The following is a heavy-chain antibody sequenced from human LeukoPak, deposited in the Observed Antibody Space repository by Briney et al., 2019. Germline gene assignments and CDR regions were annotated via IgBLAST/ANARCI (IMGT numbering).Heavy chain of an antibody. CDR1: GGSISSYY. D-gene: IGHD3-10*01. CDR3: ARYPGLEGAGSKGAFDY. J-gene: IGHJ4*02. Sequence: SETLSLTCTVSGGSISSYYWSGIRQPPGKGLEWIGYIYYSGSTNYNPSLKSRVTISVDMSKNQFSLKLRSVTNAETAVYYYARYPGLEGAGSKGAFDYWGQGTLVTVSS. CDR2: IYYSGST. V-gene: IGHV4-59*01.